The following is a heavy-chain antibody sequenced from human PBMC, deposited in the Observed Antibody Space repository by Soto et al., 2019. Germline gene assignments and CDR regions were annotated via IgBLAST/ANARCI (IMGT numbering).Heavy chain of an antibody. CDR2: ITVNGIT. D-gene: IGHD1-7*01. Sequence: PSETLSLTCTDSGAYVSDFSWSWIRQPAGKGLEWIGRITVNGITQYTPSFRSRVTMSMDTSRNQFSLNLQSATAADTALYYCARESGENWTYEAHWGQGTLVTVSS. CDR3: ARESGENWTYEAH. CDR1: GAYVSDFS. J-gene: IGHJ1*01. V-gene: IGHV4-4*07.